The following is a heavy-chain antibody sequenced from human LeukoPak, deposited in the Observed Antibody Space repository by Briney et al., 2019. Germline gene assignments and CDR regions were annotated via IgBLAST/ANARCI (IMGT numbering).Heavy chain of an antibody. J-gene: IGHJ4*02. D-gene: IGHD3-22*01. Sequence: PGGSLRLSCAASGFIFGSYGMHWVRQARDKGLEGGAFTRYDGRRKYYADSVKGRFTISRDNAKNSLYLHMNSPRAEATAVYYRARDRVNYYDSSGFDYWGQGTLVTVSS. CDR2: TRYDGRRK. CDR1: GFIFGSYG. V-gene: IGHV3-30*02. CDR3: ARDRVNYYDSSGFDY.